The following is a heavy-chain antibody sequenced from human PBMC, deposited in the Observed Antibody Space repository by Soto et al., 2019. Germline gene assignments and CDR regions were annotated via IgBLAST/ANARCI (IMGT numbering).Heavy chain of an antibody. D-gene: IGHD3-10*01. J-gene: IGHJ6*02. Sequence: SETLSLTCTVSGGSISSYYWSWIRQPPGKGLEWIGYIYYSGSTNYNPSLKSRVTISVDTSKNQFSLKLSSVTAADTAVYYCARVWLGELLNYVMDVWGQGTTVTVSS. CDR2: IYYSGST. V-gene: IGHV4-59*01. CDR1: GGSISSYY. CDR3: ARVWLGELLNYVMDV.